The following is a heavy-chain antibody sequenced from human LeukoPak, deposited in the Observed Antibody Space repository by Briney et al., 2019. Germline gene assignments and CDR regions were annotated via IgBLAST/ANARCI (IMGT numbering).Heavy chain of an antibody. CDR2: IIPIFGTS. Sequence: GASVKVSCKASGGTFSSYAISWGRQAPGQGLEWIGGIIPIFGTSNYAQKFQGRVTITTDESNSTAYMALNSLRSEDTAVYYCESRGGNYVDYYYMDVWGKGTAVTVSS. J-gene: IGHJ6*03. D-gene: IGHD1-26*01. CDR3: ESRGGNYVDYYYMDV. CDR1: GGTFSSYA. V-gene: IGHV1-69*05.